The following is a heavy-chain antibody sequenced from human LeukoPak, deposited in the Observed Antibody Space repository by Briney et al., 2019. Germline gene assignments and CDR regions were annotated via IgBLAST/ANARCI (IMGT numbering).Heavy chain of an antibody. Sequence: SETLSLTCTVSGDSISSGDYYWSWIRQPAGKGLEWIGRISSSGSTNYNPSLKSRVTISVDTSKNQFSLKLSSVTAADTAVYYCARDHGKQTYYYGSGSYPQTPHWGQGTLVTVSS. CDR3: ARDHGKQTYYYGSGSYPQTPH. D-gene: IGHD3-10*01. CDR1: GDSISSGDYY. J-gene: IGHJ4*02. V-gene: IGHV4-61*02. CDR2: ISSSGST.